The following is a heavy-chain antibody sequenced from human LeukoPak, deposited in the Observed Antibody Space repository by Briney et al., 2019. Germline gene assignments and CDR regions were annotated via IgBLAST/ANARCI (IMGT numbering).Heavy chain of an antibody. Sequence: SETLSLTCTVSGGSISSGSYYWSWIRQPAGKGLEWIGRIYTSGSTNYNPSLKSRVTISVDTSKNQFSLKLSSVTAADTAVYYCARGEDSGYEYYFDYWGQGTLVTVSS. V-gene: IGHV4-61*02. D-gene: IGHD5-12*01. J-gene: IGHJ4*02. CDR2: IYTSGST. CDR3: ARGEDSGYEYYFDY. CDR1: GGSISSGSYY.